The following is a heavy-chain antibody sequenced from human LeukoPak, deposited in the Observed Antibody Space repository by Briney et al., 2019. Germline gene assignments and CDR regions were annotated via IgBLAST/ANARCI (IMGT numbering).Heavy chain of an antibody. J-gene: IGHJ5*02. CDR3: ARHESANWFDP. CDR1: GGSFSGYY. V-gene: IGHV4-34*01. Sequence: SETPSLTCAVYGGSFSGYYWSWIRQPPGKGLEWIGEINHSGSTNYNPSLKSRVTISVDTSKNQFSLKLNSVTAADTAVYYCARHESANWFDPWGQGTLVIVSS. CDR2: INHSGST.